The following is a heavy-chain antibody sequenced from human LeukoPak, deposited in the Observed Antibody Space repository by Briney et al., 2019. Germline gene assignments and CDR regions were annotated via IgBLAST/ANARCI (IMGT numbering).Heavy chain of an antibody. J-gene: IGHJ2*01. CDR1: RVATSSDY. CDR2: IFFTVDA. CDR3: ARRGSGASLESYFDL. Sequence: PQTLCLTPAVSRVATSSDYWSWIRQTPGEGLEYIGDIFFTVDANSNPSPNSRVTISVDQSKNQFSLKLSSVTAADTAVYYCARRGSGASLESYFDLWGRGPLVTVSS. V-gene: IGHV4-59*08. D-gene: IGHD1-14*01.